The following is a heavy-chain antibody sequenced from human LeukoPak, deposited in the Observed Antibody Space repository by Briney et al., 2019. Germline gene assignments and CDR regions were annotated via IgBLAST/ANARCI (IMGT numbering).Heavy chain of an antibody. D-gene: IGHD5-24*01. Sequence: GGSLRLSCAASGFTFDDYAMHWVRQAPVKGLEWVSGISWNSGSIGYADSVKGRFTISRDNAKNSLYLQMNSLRTEDTALYYCAKDISRDGYNYAFDIWGQGTMVTVSS. CDR1: GFTFDDYA. CDR2: ISWNSGSI. CDR3: AKDISRDGYNYAFDI. V-gene: IGHV3-9*01. J-gene: IGHJ3*02.